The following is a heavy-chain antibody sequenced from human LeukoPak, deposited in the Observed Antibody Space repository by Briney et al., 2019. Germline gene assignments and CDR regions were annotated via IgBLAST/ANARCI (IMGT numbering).Heavy chain of an antibody. CDR3: AIDPADRGVHYFDF. CDR1: RYSISSGYY. D-gene: IGHD3-10*01. V-gene: IGHV4-38-2*02. J-gene: IGHJ4*02. Sequence: SETLSLTCAVSRYSISSGYYWGWIRQPPGEGLEWIGSIHHSGRTYYNPSLKSRVAISVDTSKNQISLKLSSVTAADTAVYYCAIDPADRGVHYFDFWGQGTLVTVSS. CDR2: IHHSGRT.